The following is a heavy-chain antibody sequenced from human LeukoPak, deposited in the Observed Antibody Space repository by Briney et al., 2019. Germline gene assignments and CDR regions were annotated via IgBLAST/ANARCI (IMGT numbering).Heavy chain of an antibody. Sequence: SETLSLTCTVSGGSISSSSYYWGWLRQPPGKGLEWIGSIYYSGSTYYNPSLKSRVTISVDTSKNQFSLKLSSVTAADTAVYYCARHYSGYESNDYWGQGTLVTVSS. D-gene: IGHD5-12*01. CDR1: GGSISSSSYY. J-gene: IGHJ4*02. V-gene: IGHV4-39*07. CDR3: ARHYSGYESNDY. CDR2: IYYSGST.